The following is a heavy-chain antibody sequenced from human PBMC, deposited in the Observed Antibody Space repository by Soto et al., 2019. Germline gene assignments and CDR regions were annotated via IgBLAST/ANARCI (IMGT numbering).Heavy chain of an antibody. J-gene: IGHJ4*02. CDR3: ARDQRVGAKFDY. V-gene: IGHV4-61*01. D-gene: IGHD6-25*01. CDR1: GGSVSSGSYY. CDR2: IYYSGST. Sequence: SETLSLTCTVSGGSVSSGSYYWSWIRQPPGKGLEWIGYIYYSGSTNYNPSLKSRVTISVDTSKNQFSLKLSSVTAADTAVYYCARDQRVGAKFDYWGQGTLVTVSS.